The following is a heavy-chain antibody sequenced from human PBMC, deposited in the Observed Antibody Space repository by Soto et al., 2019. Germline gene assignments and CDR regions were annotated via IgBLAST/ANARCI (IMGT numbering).Heavy chain of an antibody. V-gene: IGHV3-23*04. J-gene: IGHJ4*02. Sequence: EVQLVESGGGLEQPGGSLRLACAASGFTLSSYAMSWVRQTPGEGLEWVAHISGTGADSLYADSVKGRFTISRDNPKNTLFLQMNSLRVEDTAVYYCPRAAYNHLPFDSWGQGTPVTFSS. CDR2: ISGTGADS. D-gene: IGHD1-1*01. CDR1: GFTLSSYA. CDR3: PRAAYNHLPFDS.